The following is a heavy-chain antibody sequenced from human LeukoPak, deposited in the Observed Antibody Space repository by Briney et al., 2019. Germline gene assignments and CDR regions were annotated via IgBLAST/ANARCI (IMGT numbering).Heavy chain of an antibody. V-gene: IGHV1-2*02. CDR1: GYTFTGYY. J-gene: IGHJ4*02. CDR3: ARSYFLGVVGGYYFDY. CDR2: MNPNSGGT. D-gene: IGHD3-3*01. Sequence: ASVKVSCKASGYTFTGYYMHWVRQAPGQGLEWMGWMNPNSGGTNYAQKFQGRVTMTRDTSISTAYMELSRLRSDDTAVYYCARSYFLGVVGGYYFDYWGQRTLVTVSS.